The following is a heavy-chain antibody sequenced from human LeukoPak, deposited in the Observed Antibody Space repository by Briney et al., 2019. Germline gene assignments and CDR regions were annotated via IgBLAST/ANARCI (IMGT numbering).Heavy chain of an antibody. CDR3: VKDRGLRNQWLQVTYDS. J-gene: IGHJ4*02. D-gene: IGHD5-24*01. CDR2: IGGNSRPT. V-gene: IGHV3-48*04. Sequence: GGSLRLSCAASGFTFSDYSVNWVRQAPGKGLEWVSYIGGNSRPTYFADSVKGRFTISRDNAKNSLYLQMNSLRPEDTALYYCVKDRGLRNQWLQVTYDSWGQGTLVTVSS. CDR1: GFTFSDYS.